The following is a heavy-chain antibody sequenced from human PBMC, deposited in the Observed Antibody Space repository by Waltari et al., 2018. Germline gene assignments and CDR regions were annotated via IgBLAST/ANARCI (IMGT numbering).Heavy chain of an antibody. CDR2: ISPYRAGT. J-gene: IGHJ4*02. Sequence: QVQLVQSGAEVMKPGASMKVSCKASGYTFSDFYIHWVRLTPGQGLEWMGWISPYRAGTNYAQTFQGRVTMTRDTAISTIYMELSSLRSDDTAIYYCARDSGGIAAADTSHFDSWGQGTLVTVSS. CDR1: GYTFSDFY. CDR3: ARDSGGIAAADTSHFDS. V-gene: IGHV1-2*02. D-gene: IGHD6-13*01.